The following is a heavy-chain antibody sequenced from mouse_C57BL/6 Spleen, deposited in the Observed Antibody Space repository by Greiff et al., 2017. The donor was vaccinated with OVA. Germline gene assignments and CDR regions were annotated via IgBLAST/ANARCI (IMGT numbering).Heavy chain of an antibody. V-gene: IGHV1-52*01. CDR2: IDPSDSET. CDR1: GYTFTSYW. D-gene: IGHD1-1*02. CDR3: ARSYGYYAMDY. Sequence: QVQLKQPGAELVRPGSSVKLSCKASGYTFTSYWMHWVKQRPIQGLEWIGNIDPSDSETHYNQKFKDKATLTVDKSSSTAYMQLGSLTSEDSAVYYCARSYGYYAMDYWGQGTSVTVSS. J-gene: IGHJ4*01.